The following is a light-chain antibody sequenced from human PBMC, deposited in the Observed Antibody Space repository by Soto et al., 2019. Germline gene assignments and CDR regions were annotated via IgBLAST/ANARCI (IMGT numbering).Light chain of an antibody. CDR3: QQHNQWPIT. Sequence: EVLLSQSPCILSLSPGERATLSCRASESVSNDFLAWYQQKPGQAPRLLIYGASTRATDVPDRFSGSGSGTEFTLTINSLQSEDSAVYYCQQHNQWPITFGQGTRLEIK. CDR2: GAS. CDR1: ESVSNDF. V-gene: IGKV3D-15*01. J-gene: IGKJ5*01.